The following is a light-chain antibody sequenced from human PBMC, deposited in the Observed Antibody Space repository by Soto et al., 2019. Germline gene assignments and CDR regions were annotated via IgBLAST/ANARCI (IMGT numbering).Light chain of an antibody. Sequence: EVVLTQSPATLSLSPGERATLSCRASQSVYIYLAWYQQKPGQPPRLLISDVSNRATGIPARFSGSGYGTDFTRTIRSLEPEDFSVYYCQHRNDWPFTFGGGTKVEIK. CDR2: DVS. CDR3: QHRNDWPFT. J-gene: IGKJ4*01. CDR1: QSVYIY. V-gene: IGKV3-11*01.